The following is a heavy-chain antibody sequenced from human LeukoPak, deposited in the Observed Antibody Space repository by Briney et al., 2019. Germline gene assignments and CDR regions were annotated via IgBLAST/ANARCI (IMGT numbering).Heavy chain of an antibody. CDR2: INHSGST. CDR3: ARARYSSGPRV. CDR1: GVSINNDDYY. J-gene: IGHJ4*02. Sequence: SETLSLTCSVSGVSINNDDYYWTWIRQPPGKGLEWIGEINHSGSTNYNPSLKSRVTISVDTSKNQFSLKLSSVTAADTAVYYCARARYSSGPRVWGQGTLVTVSS. V-gene: IGHV4-34*01. D-gene: IGHD6-19*01.